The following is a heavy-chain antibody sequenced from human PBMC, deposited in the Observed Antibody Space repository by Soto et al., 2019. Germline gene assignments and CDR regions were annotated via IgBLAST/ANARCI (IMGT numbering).Heavy chain of an antibody. J-gene: IGHJ5*02. Sequence: QLHLQESGPGRVKPSETLSLTCSVSGGSISTSGSYWGWVRQAPEKGLEWIGSAYYVGTSNYKPSLKRRVAISVDTSKNQFSLKLTSVTAADTAVYYCARLPLVRGVPAWGQGTLVTVSS. CDR2: AYYVGTS. CDR1: GGSISTSGSY. V-gene: IGHV4-39*01. D-gene: IGHD3-10*01. CDR3: ARLPLVRGVPA.